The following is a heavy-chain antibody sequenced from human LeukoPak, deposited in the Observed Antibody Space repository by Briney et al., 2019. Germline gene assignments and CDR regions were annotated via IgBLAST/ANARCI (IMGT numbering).Heavy chain of an antibody. CDR3: AKDVYYYGSGSYYNPFDY. J-gene: IGHJ4*02. D-gene: IGHD3-10*01. CDR2: ISGSGGST. CDR1: GFTFSSYA. Sequence: PGGSLRLSCAASGFTFSSYAMSWVRQAPGKGLKWVSAISGSGGSTYYADSVKGRFTISRDNSKNTLYLQMNSLRAEDTAVYYCAKDVYYYGSGSYYNPFDYWGQGTLVTVSS. V-gene: IGHV3-23*01.